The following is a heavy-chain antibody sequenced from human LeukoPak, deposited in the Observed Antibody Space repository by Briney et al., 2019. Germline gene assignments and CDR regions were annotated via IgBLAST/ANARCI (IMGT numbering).Heavy chain of an antibody. V-gene: IGHV4-34*01. CDR3: ARVVGFWSGYYTGESGSLDY. Sequence: SETLSLTCAVYGGSFSGYYRSWIRQPPGKGLEWIGEINHSGSTNYNPSLKSRVTISVDTSKNQFSLKLSSVTAADTAVYYCARVVGFWSGYYTGESGSLDYWGQGTLVTVSS. CDR1: GGSFSGYY. J-gene: IGHJ4*02. D-gene: IGHD3-3*01. CDR2: INHSGST.